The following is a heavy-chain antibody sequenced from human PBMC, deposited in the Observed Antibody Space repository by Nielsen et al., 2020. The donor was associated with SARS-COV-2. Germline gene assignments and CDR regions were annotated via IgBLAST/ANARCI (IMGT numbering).Heavy chain of an antibody. J-gene: IGHJ4*02. D-gene: IGHD3-22*01. CDR3: AKDSQAGYYYDSSGYCLDY. Sequence: GESLKISCAASGFTFSSYGMHWVRQAPGKGLEWVAFIRYYGSNKYYADSVKGRFTISRDNSKNTLYLQMNSLRAEDTAVYYCAKDSQAGYYYDSSGYCLDYWGQGTLVTVSS. V-gene: IGHV3-30*02. CDR2: IRYYGSNK. CDR1: GFTFSSYG.